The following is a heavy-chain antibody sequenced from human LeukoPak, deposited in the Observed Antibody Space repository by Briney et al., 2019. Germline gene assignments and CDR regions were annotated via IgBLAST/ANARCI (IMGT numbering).Heavy chain of an antibody. Sequence: GGSLRLSCAASGFTVSSNYMSWVRQAPGKGLEWVSVIYSGGSTYYADSVKGRLTISRDNSKNTLYLEMNSLRTEDTAVYYCAACYDSSGYYDYWGQGTLVTVSS. V-gene: IGHV3-53*01. CDR2: IYSGGST. CDR3: AACYDSSGYYDY. D-gene: IGHD3-22*01. J-gene: IGHJ4*02. CDR1: GFTVSSNY.